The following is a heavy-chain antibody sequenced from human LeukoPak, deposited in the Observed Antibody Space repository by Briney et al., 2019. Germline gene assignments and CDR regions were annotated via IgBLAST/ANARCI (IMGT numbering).Heavy chain of an antibody. D-gene: IGHD3-22*01. CDR1: GYTFTSYY. CDR3: ARDPGYYDNSGYPVVGYFQH. CDR2: INPSGGST. J-gene: IGHJ1*01. V-gene: IGHV1-46*01. Sequence: ASVKVSCKASGYTFTSYYMHWVRQAPGQGLEWMGIINPSGGSTSYGQKFQGRVTVTRDTSTRPVYMELSSLRSEDTAVYYCARDPGYYDNSGYPVVGYFQHWGQGTLVPVSS.